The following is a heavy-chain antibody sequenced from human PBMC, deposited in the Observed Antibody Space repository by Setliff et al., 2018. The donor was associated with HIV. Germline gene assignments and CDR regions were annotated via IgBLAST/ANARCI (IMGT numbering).Heavy chain of an antibody. D-gene: IGHD3-16*01. CDR3: ARDEPTGGIDY. CDR1: GGSFSDYY. CDR2: INHSGST. V-gene: IGHV4-34*01. Sequence: SETLSLTCAVYGGSFSDYYWSWIRQPPGKGLEWIGEINHSGSTNYNPSLKSRVTISVDTSKNQFSLKLSSVTAADTAVYYCARDEPTGGIDYWGQGTLVTVSS. J-gene: IGHJ4*02.